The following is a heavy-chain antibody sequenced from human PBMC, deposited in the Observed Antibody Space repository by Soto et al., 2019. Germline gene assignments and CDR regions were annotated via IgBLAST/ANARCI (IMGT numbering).Heavy chain of an antibody. CDR3: ARIRRTFDSYGLDV. Sequence: GSLRLSCAASGFTFSSYEMTWVRQAPGRGLEWVSDIGKSGRDTHTADSVRGRFTISRDNVKNSLYLQTNSLRGDDSAVYYCARIRRTFDSYGLDVWGQGTTVTVSS. D-gene: IGHD3-3*01. CDR2: IGKSGRDT. J-gene: IGHJ6*02. CDR1: GFTFSSYE. V-gene: IGHV3-48*03.